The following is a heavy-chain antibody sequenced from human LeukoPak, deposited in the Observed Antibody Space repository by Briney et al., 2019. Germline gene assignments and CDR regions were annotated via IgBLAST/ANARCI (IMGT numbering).Heavy chain of an antibody. V-gene: IGHV3-66*01. Sequence: PGGSLRLSCAASGFTVSSNYMSWARQAPGKGLEWVSVIYSGGSTYYAASVKGRFIISRGNSKNTVNLQMNSLRAEDTAMYYCARDRGYFDNWGQGTLVTVSS. CDR1: GFTVSSNY. CDR3: ARDRGYFDN. CDR2: IYSGGST. J-gene: IGHJ4*02.